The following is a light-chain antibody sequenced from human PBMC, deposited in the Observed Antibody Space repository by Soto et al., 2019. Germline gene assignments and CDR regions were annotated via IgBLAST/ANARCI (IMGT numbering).Light chain of an antibody. V-gene: IGKV3-11*01. Sequence: EIVLTQSPATLSLSPGDTATLSCRASQNINNYLAWYQQKPGQAPRLLIYDASNRATGIPPRFSGRGSGTDFTLTISSLEPEDFAVYYCQQSHNYPPITFGQGTRLEIK. J-gene: IGKJ5*01. CDR2: DAS. CDR1: QNINNY. CDR3: QQSHNYPPIT.